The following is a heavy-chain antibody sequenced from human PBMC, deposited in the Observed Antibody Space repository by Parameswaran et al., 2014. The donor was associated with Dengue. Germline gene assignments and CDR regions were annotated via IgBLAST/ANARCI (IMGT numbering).Heavy chain of an antibody. CDR2: IYYSGST. D-gene: IGHD3-3*01. CDR3: ARTYYDFWSGKHRAGMDV. J-gene: IGHJ6*02. Sequence: WIRQPPGKGLEWIGSIYYSGSTYYNPSLKSRVTISVDTSKNQFSLKLSSVTAADTAVYYCARTYYDFWSGKHRAGMDVWGQGTTVTVSS. V-gene: IGHV4-39*01.